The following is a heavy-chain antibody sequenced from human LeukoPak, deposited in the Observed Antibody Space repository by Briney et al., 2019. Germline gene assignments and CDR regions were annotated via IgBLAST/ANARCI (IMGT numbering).Heavy chain of an antibody. J-gene: IGHJ6*03. Sequence: GGSLRLSCAASGFTFDDYGMSWVRQAPGKGLEWVSGINWNGGSTGYADSVKGRFTISRDNSKNTLYLQMNSLRAEDTAVYYCARELWGRYGDYANDYYYMDVWGKGTTVTISS. V-gene: IGHV3-20*04. CDR1: GFTFDDYG. CDR3: ARELWGRYGDYANDYYYMDV. D-gene: IGHD4-17*01. CDR2: INWNGGST.